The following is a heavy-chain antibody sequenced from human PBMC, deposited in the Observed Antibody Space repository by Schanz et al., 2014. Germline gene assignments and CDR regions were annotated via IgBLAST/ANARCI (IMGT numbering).Heavy chain of an antibody. V-gene: IGHV4-39*01. J-gene: IGHJ4*02. Sequence: QLHLQESGPGLAKPSETLSLICSVSGGSISTSSRYWGWIRQSPGKGLEWLGSFYYTGNTHYNPSLKSQAPLSLDTSKNQFSLTLPSVTAADTAVYYCVRHGNYEFWHGPTPQFENWGQGTLVTVSS. D-gene: IGHD3-3*01. CDR3: VRHGNYEFWHGPTPQFEN. CDR1: GGSISTSSRY. CDR2: FYYTGNT.